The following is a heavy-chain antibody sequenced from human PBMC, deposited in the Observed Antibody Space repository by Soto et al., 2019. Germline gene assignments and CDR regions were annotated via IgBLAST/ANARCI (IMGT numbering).Heavy chain of an antibody. J-gene: IGHJ5*02. CDR3: AKGDATYCGGDCYFDP. V-gene: IGHV3-23*01. CDR2: ISGSGGST. Sequence: GSLRLSCAASGFTFSSYAMSWVRQAPGKGLEWVSAISGSGGSTYYADSVKGRFTISRDNSKNTLYLQMNSLRAEDTAVYYCAKGDATYCGGDCYFDPWRQRTLVTVSS. CDR1: GFTFSSYA. D-gene: IGHD2-21*02.